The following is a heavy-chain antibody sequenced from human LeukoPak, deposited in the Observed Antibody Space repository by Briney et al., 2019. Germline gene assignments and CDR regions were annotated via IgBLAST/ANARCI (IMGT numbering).Heavy chain of an antibody. Sequence: GGSLRLPCAASGFTVSSNYMSWVRQAPGKGLEWVSLIYSGGSTYCADSVKGRFTISRGNSKNTLYLQMNSLRAEDTAVYYCACGRGRCYYGMDVRGQGTTVAVSS. CDR1: GFTVSSNY. J-gene: IGHJ6*02. CDR2: IYSGGST. V-gene: IGHV3-53*01. CDR3: ACGRGRCYYGMDV. D-gene: IGHD3-16*01.